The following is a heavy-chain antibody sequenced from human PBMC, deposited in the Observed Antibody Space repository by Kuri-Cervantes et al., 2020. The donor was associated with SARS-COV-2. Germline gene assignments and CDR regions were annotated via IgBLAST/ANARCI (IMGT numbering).Heavy chain of an antibody. J-gene: IGHJ4*02. V-gene: IGHV3-74*01. CDR3: ARDSMTTRDFDY. CDR2: LTNDGSDA. D-gene: IGHD4-11*01. CDR1: GFTFSSYW. Sequence: GEFLEISCVASGFTFSSYWMHWVRQAPGKGLVWVSRLTNDGSDAIFADSVKGRFTISRDNAKNMLYLYMNSLRADDTAVYYCARDSMTTRDFDYWGQGTLVTVSS.